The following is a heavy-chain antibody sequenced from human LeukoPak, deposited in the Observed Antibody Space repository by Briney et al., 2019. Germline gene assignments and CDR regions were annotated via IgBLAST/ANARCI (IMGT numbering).Heavy chain of an antibody. V-gene: IGHV1-69*05. D-gene: IGHD3-22*01. CDR3: ARPAEDYDSSGYYLPFDY. CDR1: VGTFSSYA. Sequence: GASVKVSCKASVGTFSSYAISWVRQAPGQGLEWMGRIIPIFGTANYAQKFQGRVTITTDESTSTAYMELSSLRSEDTAVYYCARPAEDYDSSGYYLPFDYWGQGTLVTVSS. CDR2: IIPIFGTA. J-gene: IGHJ4*02.